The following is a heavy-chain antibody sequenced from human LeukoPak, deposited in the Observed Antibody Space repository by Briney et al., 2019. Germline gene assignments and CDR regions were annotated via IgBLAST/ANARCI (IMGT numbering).Heavy chain of an antibody. V-gene: IGHV3-53*01. J-gene: IGHJ1*01. CDR3: ASGYCSGGHCYSVYFQH. CDR2: IYSGGNT. Sequence: QSGGSLRPSCAASGFTVSSNYMSWVRQAPGKGLEWVSVIYSGGNTYYADSVKGRFTISRDNSKNTLYLQMNSLRAEDTAVYYCASGYCSGGHCYSVYFQHWGQGTLVTVSS. CDR1: GFTVSSNY. D-gene: IGHD2-15*01.